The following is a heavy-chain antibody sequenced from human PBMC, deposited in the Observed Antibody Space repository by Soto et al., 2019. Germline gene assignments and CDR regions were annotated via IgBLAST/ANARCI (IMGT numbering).Heavy chain of an antibody. J-gene: IGHJ4*02. D-gene: IGHD4-17*01. CDR2: ISSTSSTI. Sequence: EVQLEASGGGLVQPGGSLRLSCAASGFTFSGYSMNWVRQAPGKGLEWVSYISSTSSTIYYADSVKGRFTISRDNARNSVYLQMNGLRDEDTAVYYCARARESDYGEVGYWGQGTLVTVSS. CDR1: GFTFSGYS. CDR3: ARARESDYGEVGY. V-gene: IGHV3-48*02.